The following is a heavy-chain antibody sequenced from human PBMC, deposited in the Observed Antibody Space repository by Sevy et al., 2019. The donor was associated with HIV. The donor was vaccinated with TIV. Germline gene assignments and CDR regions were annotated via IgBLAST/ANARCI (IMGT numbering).Heavy chain of an antibody. V-gene: IGHV3-30-3*01. Sequence: GGSLRLSCAASGFTFSSYAMHWVRQAPGKGLEWVAVISYDGSNKYYADSVKGRFTISRDNPKNTLYLQMNSLRAEDTAVYYCAREDPVSHYSNYEGVDYWGQGTLVTVSS. D-gene: IGHD4-4*01. J-gene: IGHJ4*02. CDR3: AREDPVSHYSNYEGVDY. CDR1: GFTFSSYA. CDR2: ISYDGSNK.